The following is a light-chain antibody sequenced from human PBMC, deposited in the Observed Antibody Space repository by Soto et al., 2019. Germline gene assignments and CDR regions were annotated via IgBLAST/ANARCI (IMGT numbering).Light chain of an antibody. CDR3: QQSYTMAPHT. CDR1: QGISTY. CDR2: AAS. J-gene: IGKJ2*01. V-gene: IGKV1-39*01. Sequence: IQMTQSPSSLSASVGDRVNITCRASQGISTYLNWYQQTPGKAPKLLIHAASSLHRGVPSRFSGGGSGTDFTLIISSLQPEDFATYYCQQSYTMAPHTFGQGTRLEIK.